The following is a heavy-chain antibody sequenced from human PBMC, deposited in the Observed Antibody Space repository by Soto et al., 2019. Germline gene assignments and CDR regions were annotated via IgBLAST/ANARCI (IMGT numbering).Heavy chain of an antibody. Sequence: SETLSLTYTVSGDSITASYSNWAWIRQPPGKGLEWIGTFYYSGTTSQNPPLRSRITISGDTSRNQFSLNLRSVTAADSGVYYCAKLVRDDVRRSDLDHWGQGTLVTVSS. V-gene: IGHV4-39*01. CDR1: GDSITASYSN. CDR2: FYYSGTT. CDR3: AKLVRDDVRRSDLDH. D-gene: IGHD3-10*02. J-gene: IGHJ4*02.